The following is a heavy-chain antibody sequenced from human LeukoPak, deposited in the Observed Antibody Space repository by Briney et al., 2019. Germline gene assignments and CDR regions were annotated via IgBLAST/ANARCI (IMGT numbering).Heavy chain of an antibody. CDR1: GYTFTGYY. Sequence: GASVKVSCKASGYTFTGYYMHWVRQAPGQGPEWMGVISPSGGSTTYAQKFQGRVTMTRDTSISTAYMELSRLRSDDTAVYYCARDRAVVVVAALFDPWGQGTLVTVSS. V-gene: IGHV1-2*02. D-gene: IGHD2-15*01. CDR2: ISPSGGST. J-gene: IGHJ5*02. CDR3: ARDRAVVVVAALFDP.